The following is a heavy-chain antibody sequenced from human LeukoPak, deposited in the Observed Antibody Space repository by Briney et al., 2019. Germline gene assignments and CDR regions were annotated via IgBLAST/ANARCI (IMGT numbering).Heavy chain of an antibody. Sequence: GGSLRLSCAASGFSFSSYSMNWVRQAPGEGLEWVAVISFDGSNQNYADSVRGRFTISRDNSKNTLYLQMNSLRAEDTAVYYCARDWGFDYWGQGTLVTVSS. CDR2: ISFDGSNQ. V-gene: IGHV3-30*03. J-gene: IGHJ4*02. CDR1: GFSFSSYS. CDR3: ARDWGFDY. D-gene: IGHD7-27*01.